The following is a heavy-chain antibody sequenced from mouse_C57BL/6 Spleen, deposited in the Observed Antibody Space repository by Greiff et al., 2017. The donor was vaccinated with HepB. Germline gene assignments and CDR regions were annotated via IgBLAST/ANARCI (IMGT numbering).Heavy chain of an antibody. J-gene: IGHJ1*03. V-gene: IGHV3-6*01. CDR1: GYSITSGYY. CDR3: ARYYYYYGRYFDV. D-gene: IGHD1-1*01. Sequence: EVQVVESGPGLVKPSQSLSLTCSVTGYSITSGYYWNWIRQFPGNQLEWMGYISYDGSNNYNPSLKNRISISRDTSKNQFFLKLNSVTTEDTATYYCARYYYYYGRYFDVWGTGTTVTVSS. CDR2: ISYDGSN.